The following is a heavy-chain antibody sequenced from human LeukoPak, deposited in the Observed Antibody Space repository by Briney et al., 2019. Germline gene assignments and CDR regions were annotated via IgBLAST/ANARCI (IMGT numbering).Heavy chain of an antibody. J-gene: IGHJ1*01. Sequence: SVKVSCKDSGGTFSSYAISWVRQAPGQGLEWMGGIIPIFGTANYAQKFQGRVTITTDESTSTAYMELSSLRSDDTAVYYCARDKAVTTELTQYFQHWGQGTLVTVSS. CDR3: ARDKAVTTELTQYFQH. V-gene: IGHV1-69*05. CDR1: GGTFSSYA. D-gene: IGHD4-11*01. CDR2: IIPIFGTA.